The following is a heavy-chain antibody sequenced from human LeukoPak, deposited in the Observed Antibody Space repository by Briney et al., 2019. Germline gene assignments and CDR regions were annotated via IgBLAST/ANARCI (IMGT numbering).Heavy chain of an antibody. J-gene: IGHJ2*01. CDR1: GGSVSGYY. CDR3: ARLVGAGDIVAPSDWYLDL. CDR2: IYYSGST. V-gene: IGHV4-59*08. D-gene: IGHD5-12*01. Sequence: SETLSLTCTVSGGSVSGYYWSWIRQPPGKGLEWIGYIYYSGSTNCNPSLKSRVSISVDTSKNQFSLKLSSVTAADTAVYFCARLVGAGDIVAPSDWYLDLWGRGTLVTVSS.